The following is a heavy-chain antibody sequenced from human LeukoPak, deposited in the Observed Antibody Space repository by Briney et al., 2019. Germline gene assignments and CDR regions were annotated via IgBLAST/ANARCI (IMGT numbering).Heavy chain of an antibody. V-gene: IGHV1-69*08. CDR2: IDPIFGTS. D-gene: IGHD3-22*01. Sequence: ASVRVSCKASGGNLFTYTISWVRQAPGQGLEWMGRIDPIFGTSNYAQQLQDRVTITADKSTNTANMELSSLRSEDTALYYCARDRYYDSSGKNPFAKYFDHWGQGTLVTASS. CDR3: ARDRYYDSSGKNPFAKYFDH. J-gene: IGHJ1*01. CDR1: GGNLFTYT.